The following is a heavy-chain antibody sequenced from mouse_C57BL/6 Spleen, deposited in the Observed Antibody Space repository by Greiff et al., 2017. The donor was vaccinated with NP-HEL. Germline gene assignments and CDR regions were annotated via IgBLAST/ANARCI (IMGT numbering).Heavy chain of an antibody. D-gene: IGHD4-1*01. CDR2: ISSGGSYT. J-gene: IGHJ2*01. V-gene: IGHV5-6*02. CDR3: ARHEAGIFDD. CDR1: GFTFSSYG. Sequence: EVMLVESGGDLVKPGGSLKLSCAASGFTFSSYGMSWVRQTPDKRLEWVATISSGGSYTYYPDSVKGRFTISRDNAKNTLYLQMSSLKSEDTAMYYCARHEAGIFDDWGQGTTLTVSS.